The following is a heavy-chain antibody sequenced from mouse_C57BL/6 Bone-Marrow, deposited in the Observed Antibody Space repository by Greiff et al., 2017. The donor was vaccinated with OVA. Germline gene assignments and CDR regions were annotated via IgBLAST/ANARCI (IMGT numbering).Heavy chain of an antibody. CDR1: GFTFTNYY. D-gene: IGHD1-1*01. V-gene: IGHV7-3*01. J-gene: IGHJ2*01. CDR2: IRNKPNGSTT. Sequence: EVKLVESGGGLVQPGDSLSLSCAASGFTFTNYYMSWVRQPPGKALEWFAFIRNKPNGSTTEYSASVKGRFTISRDNSQSILYQQMNALRAEDRATYYGARYKGRVAVDYLDYWGQGTALTVSS. CDR3: ARYKGRVAVDYLDY.